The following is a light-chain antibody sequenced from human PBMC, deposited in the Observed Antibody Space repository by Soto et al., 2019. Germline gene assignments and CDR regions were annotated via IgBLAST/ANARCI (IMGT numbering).Light chain of an antibody. Sequence: DIVMTQSPDSLAVSLGERATINCKSSQSVLYSSKNKNYLAWYQQRPGQPPKLLIYWAFTRESGVPDRFSGSVAETDFTLYITSMQAEDVAVYYRQLYESTPPTFGQGTKLEIK. CDR3: QLYESTPPT. V-gene: IGKV4-1*01. CDR1: QSVLYSSKNKNY. J-gene: IGKJ2*01. CDR2: WAF.